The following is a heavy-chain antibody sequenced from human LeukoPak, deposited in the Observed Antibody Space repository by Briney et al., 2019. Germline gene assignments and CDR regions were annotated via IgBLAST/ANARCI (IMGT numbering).Heavy chain of an antibody. CDR2: ISSNGDNT. CDR3: AGGPIGGNWFDP. D-gene: IGHD3-10*01. Sequence: PGGSLRLSCSVSGFTFSTYVMHWVRQAPGKGLEYVSAISSNGDNTYYADSVKGRFTISRDNSKNTLYLQMNSLRAEDTAVYYRAGGPIGGNWFDPWGQGTLVNVSS. V-gene: IGHV3-64*04. CDR1: GFTFSTYV. J-gene: IGHJ5*01.